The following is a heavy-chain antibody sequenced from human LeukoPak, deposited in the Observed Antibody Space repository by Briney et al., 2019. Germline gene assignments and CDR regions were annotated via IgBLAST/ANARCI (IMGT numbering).Heavy chain of an antibody. V-gene: IGHV3-30*18. Sequence: GRSLRLSCAASGFTFSSYGMHRVRQAPGKGLEWVAVISSDGSNKHYADSVKGRFTISRDNSKSTLYLQMSSLRAEDTAVYYCAKGYNWNDAYWGQGTLVTVSS. CDR3: AKGYNWNDAY. J-gene: IGHJ4*02. D-gene: IGHD1-1*01. CDR2: ISSDGSNK. CDR1: GFTFSSYG.